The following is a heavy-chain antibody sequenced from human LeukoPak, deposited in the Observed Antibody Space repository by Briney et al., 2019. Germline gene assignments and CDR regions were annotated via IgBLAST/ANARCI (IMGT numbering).Heavy chain of an antibody. CDR1: GFTVSINY. V-gene: IGHV3-66*02. CDR3: ASSKLGYCTNGVCYPFDY. CDR2: IYSGGST. Sequence: PGGSLRLPCAASGFTVSINYMSWVRQAPGKGLEWVSVIYSGGSTYYADSVKGRFTISRDNSKNTLYLQMNSLRAEDTAVYYCASSKLGYCTNGVCYPFDYWGQGTLVTASS. D-gene: IGHD2-8*01. J-gene: IGHJ4*02.